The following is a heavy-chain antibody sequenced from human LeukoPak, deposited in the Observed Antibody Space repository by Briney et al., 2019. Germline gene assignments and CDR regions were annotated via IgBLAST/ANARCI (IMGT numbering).Heavy chain of an antibody. J-gene: IGHJ4*02. CDR3: ARGLHRLRYSSSWYLN. CDR2: INHSGST. CDR1: GGSFSGYY. Sequence: PSETLSLTCAVYGGSFSGYYWSWIRQPPGKGLEWIGEINHSGSTNYNPSLKSRVTISVDTSKNQFSLKLSSVTAADTAMYYCARGLHRLRYSSSWYLNWGQGTLVTVSS. D-gene: IGHD6-13*01. V-gene: IGHV4-34*01.